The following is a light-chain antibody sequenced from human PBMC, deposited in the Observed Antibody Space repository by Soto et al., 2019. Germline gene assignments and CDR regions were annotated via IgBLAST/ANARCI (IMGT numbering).Light chain of an antibody. CDR3: QSYDSSLSGSYV. J-gene: IGLJ1*01. CDR1: SSNIGAGYD. CDR2: RNT. Sequence: QSVLTQPPSVSGAPGQRVTISCTGSSSNIGAGYDVHWYQQLPGTAPKLLITRNTNRPSGVPDRFSGSKSGTSASLAITGLQADDEADYYCQSYDSSLSGSYVFGTGTKVTVL. V-gene: IGLV1-40*01.